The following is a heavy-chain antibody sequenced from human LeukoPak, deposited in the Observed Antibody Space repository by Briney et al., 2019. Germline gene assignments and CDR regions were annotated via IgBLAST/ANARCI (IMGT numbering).Heavy chain of an antibody. CDR2: IWYDGSNK. CDR1: GFTFSSYG. V-gene: IGHV3-33*01. Sequence: QPGRSLRLSCEASGFTFSSYGMHWVRQAPSKGLEWVAVIWYDGSNKYYADSVKGRFTISRDNSKNTLYLQMNSLRAEDTAVYYCARVLLPLSGMDVWGQGTTVTVSS. CDR3: ARVLLPLSGMDV. D-gene: IGHD3-22*01. J-gene: IGHJ6*02.